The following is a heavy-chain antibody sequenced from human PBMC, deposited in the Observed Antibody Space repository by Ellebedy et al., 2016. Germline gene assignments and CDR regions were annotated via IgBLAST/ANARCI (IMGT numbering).Heavy chain of an antibody. CDR3: YYGHYSAS. CDR2: ISAGGDIT. CDR1: GLNLNTFF. J-gene: IGHJ4*02. V-gene: IGHV3-23*01. D-gene: IGHD4-17*01. Sequence: GESLKISCTASGLNLNTFFMSWVRQAPGGGLEWVSTISAGGDITFSADSVKGRFTISRDNSRDTLYLQMNSLRAEDTAVYYCYYGHYSASWGQGTLVTVSS.